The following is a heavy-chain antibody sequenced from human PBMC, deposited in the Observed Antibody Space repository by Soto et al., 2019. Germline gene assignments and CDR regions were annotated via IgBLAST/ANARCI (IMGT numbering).Heavy chain of an antibody. CDR2: INAGNGNT. CDR1: GYTFTSYA. CDR3: ARFYHSSGWTMVDY. D-gene: IGHD6-19*01. Sequence: QVQLVQSGAEVKKPGASVKVSCKASGYTFTSYAMHWVRQAPGQRLEWMGWINAGNGNTKYSQKFQGRVTITRDTSASTDYMELSSLRSEDTAVYYCARFYHSSGWTMVDYWGQGTLVTVSS. J-gene: IGHJ4*02. V-gene: IGHV1-3*01.